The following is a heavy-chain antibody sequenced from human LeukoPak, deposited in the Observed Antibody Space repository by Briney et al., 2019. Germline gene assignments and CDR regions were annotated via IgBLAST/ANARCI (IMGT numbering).Heavy chain of an antibody. Sequence: GGSLRLSCAASGFTFSSYTMHWIRQAPGKGLEWVSSISGSNSYIFYADSVKGRFTVSRDNAKDSLYLQMNSLRAEDTAVYYCARALATLTYEGYWGQGTLVTVSS. CDR2: ISGSNSYI. V-gene: IGHV3-21*01. D-gene: IGHD3-3*01. CDR1: GFTFSSYT. CDR3: ARALATLTYEGY. J-gene: IGHJ4*02.